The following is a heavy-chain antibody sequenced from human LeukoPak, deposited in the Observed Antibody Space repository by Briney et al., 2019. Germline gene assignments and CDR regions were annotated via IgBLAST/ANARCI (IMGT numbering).Heavy chain of an antibody. J-gene: IGHJ5*02. CDR1: GGSISSSSYY. CDR3: ARDGYNYNWFDP. Sequence: PSETLSLTCTVSGGSISSSSYYWGWIRQPPGKGPEWIGSIYYSGSTYYNPSLKSRVTISVDTSKNQFSLKLSSVTAADTAVYYCARDGYNYNWFDPWGQGTLVTVSS. V-gene: IGHV4-39*02. D-gene: IGHD5-24*01. CDR2: IYYSGST.